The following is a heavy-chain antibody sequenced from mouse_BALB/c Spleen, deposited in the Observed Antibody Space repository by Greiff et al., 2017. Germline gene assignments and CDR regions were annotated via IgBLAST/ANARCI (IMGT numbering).Heavy chain of an antibody. CDR1: GYTFTDYA. CDR2: ISTYYGDA. J-gene: IGHJ2*01. CDR3: ARSTMITEGFDY. D-gene: IGHD2-4*01. V-gene: IGHV1S137*01. Sequence: VQLKQSGAELVRPGVSVKISCKGSGYTFTDYAMHWVKQSHAKSLEWIGVISTYYGDASYNQKFKGKATMTVDKSSSTAYMELARLTSEDSAIYYCARSTMITEGFDYWGQGTTLTVSS.